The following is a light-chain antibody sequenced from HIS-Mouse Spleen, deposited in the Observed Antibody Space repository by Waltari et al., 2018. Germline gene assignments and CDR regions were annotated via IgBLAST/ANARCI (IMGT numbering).Light chain of an antibody. Sequence: VLTQPPSLSPAPGQKVTISCPGRISNTGTTDVSWYQQPPGTAPELLIYDNNKRPSGIPDRFPGSKSGTSATLGIAGLQTGDEADYYCGTWDSSLSAWVFGGGTKLTVL. CDR3: GTWDSSLSAWV. CDR2: DNN. V-gene: IGLV1-51*01. CDR1: ISNTGTTD. J-gene: IGLJ3*02.